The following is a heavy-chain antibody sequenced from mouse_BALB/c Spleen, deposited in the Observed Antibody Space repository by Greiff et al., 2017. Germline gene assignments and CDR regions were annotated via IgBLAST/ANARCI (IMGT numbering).Heavy chain of an antibody. CDR3: ARGRNYYGNYEDY. CDR2: ISYDGSN. Sequence: ESGPGLVKPSQSLSLTCSVTGYSITSGYYWNWIRQFPGNKLEWMGYISYDGSNNYNPSLKNRISITRDTSKNQFFLKLNSVTTEDTATYYCARGRNYYGNYEDYWGQGTTLTVSS. V-gene: IGHV3-6*02. D-gene: IGHD2-1*01. CDR1: GYSITSGYY. J-gene: IGHJ2*01.